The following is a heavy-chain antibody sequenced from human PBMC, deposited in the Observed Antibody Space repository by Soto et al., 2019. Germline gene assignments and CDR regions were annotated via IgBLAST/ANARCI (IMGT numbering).Heavy chain of an antibody. Sequence: GGSLRLSCAPSGFPFTKAWMTWVRQAPGKGLEWVGRIRSKTSRETRGYAAPVKGRFTISREDSKNMLYLEMNSTQIKETGVRCCTSDGLTGIVGIRGQRRMFRVSS. J-gene: IGHJ3*02. V-gene: IGHV3-15*01. CDR2: IRSKTSRETR. CDR1: GFPFTKAW. D-gene: IGHD3-9*01. CDR3: TSDGLTGIVGI.